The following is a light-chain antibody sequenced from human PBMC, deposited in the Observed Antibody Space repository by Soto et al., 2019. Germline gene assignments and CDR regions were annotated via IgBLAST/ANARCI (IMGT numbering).Light chain of an antibody. V-gene: IGLV2-8*01. Sequence: QSALTQPPSASGSPGQSVTISCTGTKSDIGVYDFVSWYQHHPGKAPRLIIYEVVQRPSGVPDRFSGSKSGNTASLTVSGLQAADEADYYCAAWDDSLSGWVFGGGTKLTVL. CDR3: AAWDDSLSGWV. CDR1: KSDIGVYDF. CDR2: EVV. J-gene: IGLJ3*02.